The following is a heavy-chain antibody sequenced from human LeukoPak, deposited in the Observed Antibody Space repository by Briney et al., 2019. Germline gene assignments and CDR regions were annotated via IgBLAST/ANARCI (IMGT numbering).Heavy chain of an antibody. V-gene: IGHV4-39*01. J-gene: IGHJ4*02. CDR3: ARQSDVRGSFRS. D-gene: IGHD3-10*02. CDR2: FYYSGTT. CDR1: GDSISTYY. Sequence: SSETLSLTCTVSGDSISTYYWSWIRQPPGKGLEWIATFYYSGTTYYNPSLKSRITISVDTSKNQFSLKLTSVTAADTAVYYCARQSDVRGSFRSWGQGTLVTVSS.